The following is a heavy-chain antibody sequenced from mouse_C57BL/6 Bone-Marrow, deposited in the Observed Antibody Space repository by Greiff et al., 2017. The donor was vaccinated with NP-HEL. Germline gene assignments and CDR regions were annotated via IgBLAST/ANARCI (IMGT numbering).Heavy chain of an antibody. V-gene: IGHV1-4*01. J-gene: IGHJ4*01. D-gene: IGHD1-1*01. CDR3: SPITTVVGAMDY. CDR1: GYTFTSYT. CDR2: INPSSGYT. Sequence: QVQLQQSGAELARPGASVKMSCKASGYTFTSYTMHWVKQRPGQGLEWIGYINPSSGYTKYNQKFKDKATLTADKSSSTAYMQLSSLTSEDSAVYYCSPITTVVGAMDYWGQGTSVTVSS.